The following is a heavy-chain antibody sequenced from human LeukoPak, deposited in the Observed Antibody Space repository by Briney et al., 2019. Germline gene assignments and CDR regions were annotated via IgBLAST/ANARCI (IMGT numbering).Heavy chain of an antibody. V-gene: IGHV3-30*03. CDR3: ARGIAFDI. Sequence: GGSLRLSCAASGFTFSSYGMHWVRQAPGKGLEWVAVISYDGSNKYYADSVKGRFTISRDNAKNSLYLQMNSLRAEDTAVYYCARGIAFDIWGQGTMVTVSS. CDR1: GFTFSSYG. J-gene: IGHJ3*02. CDR2: ISYDGSNK.